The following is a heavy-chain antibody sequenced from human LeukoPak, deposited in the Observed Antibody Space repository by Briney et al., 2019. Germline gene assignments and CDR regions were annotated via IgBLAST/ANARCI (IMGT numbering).Heavy chain of an antibody. J-gene: IGHJ4*02. CDR1: GFTVSSNY. Sequence: GGSLRLSCAASGFTVSSNYRSWIRQAPGKGLEWVSDIYSGGSTYYADSVKSRFTISIDTSKNTLYLKMNTLTAEDTAVYYCASFDQNADYWGQGTLVTVSS. CDR2: IYSGGST. CDR3: ASFDQNADY. V-gene: IGHV3-66*01. D-gene: IGHD1-1*01.